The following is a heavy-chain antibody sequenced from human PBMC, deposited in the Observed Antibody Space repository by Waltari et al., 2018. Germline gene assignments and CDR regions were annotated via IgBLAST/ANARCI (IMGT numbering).Heavy chain of an antibody. V-gene: IGHV3-9*01. Sequence: EVHLVESGGASVQPGRSLRLPCAASGFNLDDYAINWVRQAPGKGLEWVSGISWDSSIVNYADSVKGRFSISRDNAKKSLHLQMNSLKPDDTALYYCVKAMYGSGTTEFDSWGQGTLVTVSS. CDR3: VKAMYGSGTTEFDS. J-gene: IGHJ4*02. CDR2: ISWDSSIV. CDR1: GFNLDDYA. D-gene: IGHD3-10*01.